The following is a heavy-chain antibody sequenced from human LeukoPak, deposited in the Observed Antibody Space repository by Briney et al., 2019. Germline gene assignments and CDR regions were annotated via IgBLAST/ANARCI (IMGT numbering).Heavy chain of an antibody. CDR3: ARQGGRWLPNYYFDY. V-gene: IGHV5-51*01. CDR2: IYPGDSDT. J-gene: IGHJ4*02. CDR1: GYSFTSCW. Sequence: GESLKISCKGSGYSFTSCWIGWVRQMPGKGLEWMGIIYPGDSDTRYSPSFQGQVTVSADKSISTAYLQWSSLKASDTAMYYCARQGGRWLPNYYFDYWGQGTLVTVSS. D-gene: IGHD5-24*01.